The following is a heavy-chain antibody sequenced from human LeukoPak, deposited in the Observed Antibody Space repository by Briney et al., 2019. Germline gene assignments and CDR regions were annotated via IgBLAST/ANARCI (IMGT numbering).Heavy chain of an antibody. CDR3: ARALLLWFGELLSPPGP. CDR1: GDSISSGSW. V-gene: IGHV4-4*02. CDR2: IYYSGGT. D-gene: IGHD3-10*01. J-gene: IGHJ5*02. Sequence: SETLSLTCAVSGDSISSGSWWSWVRQPPGKGLEWIGEIYYSGGTYYNPSLKSRLTISVDKSKNQFSLKLSSVTAADTAVYYCARALLLWFGELLSPPGPWGQGTLVTVSS.